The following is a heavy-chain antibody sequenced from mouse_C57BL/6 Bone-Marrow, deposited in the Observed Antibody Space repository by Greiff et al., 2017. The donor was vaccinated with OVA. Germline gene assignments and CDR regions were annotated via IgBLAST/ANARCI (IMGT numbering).Heavy chain of an antibody. CDR3: TRGYYFDY. Sequence: VQLQQSGAELARPGASVKMSCKASGYTFTSYTIHWVKQRPGQGLEWIGYIDPTNDYTNCNQKFKGKATLTADKSSSTAYMQLSSLTSEDSAVYYCTRGYYFDYWGQGTTLTVSS. CDR2: IDPTNDYT. CDR1: GYTFTSYT. V-gene: IGHV1-4*01. J-gene: IGHJ2*01.